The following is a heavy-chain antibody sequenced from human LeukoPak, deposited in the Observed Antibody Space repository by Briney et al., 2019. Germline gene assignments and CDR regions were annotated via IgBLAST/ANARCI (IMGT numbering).Heavy chain of an antibody. CDR1: GDSIRSYY. Sequence: PSETLSLTCTVYGDSIRSYYWSWLRQPAGRGLEWIRRVYTNGATNYNPSLERRVTMSVDTSKNHISLKLTSVTATDTAVYYCASCSKTFYYTDVWGKGTTVTVSS. D-gene: IGHD2-21*01. V-gene: IGHV4-4*07. J-gene: IGHJ6*03. CDR2: VYTNGAT. CDR3: ASCSKTFYYTDV.